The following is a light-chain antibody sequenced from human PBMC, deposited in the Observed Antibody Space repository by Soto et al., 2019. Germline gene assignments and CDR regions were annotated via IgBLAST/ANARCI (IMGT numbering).Light chain of an antibody. V-gene: IGKV3-15*01. Sequence: EIVMTQSPATLFVSPGERATLSCRASQSISSSLAWYQQRPGQAPRLLIYGTTTRAAGVPSRFSGSGSGAEFTLTISSLQSEDFAFYYCQQYNNWPKTFGQGTKV. J-gene: IGKJ1*01. CDR2: GTT. CDR3: QQYNNWPKT. CDR1: QSISSS.